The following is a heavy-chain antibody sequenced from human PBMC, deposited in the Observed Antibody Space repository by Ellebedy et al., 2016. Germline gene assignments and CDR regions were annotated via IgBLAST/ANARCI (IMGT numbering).Heavy chain of an antibody. CDR3: ASPGYCTDIRCSTTFDI. CDR1: YY. CDR2: ISSKSSTI. Sequence: YYWGWIRQPPGKGLEWVSSISSKSSTIYYADSVKGRFTISRDNAKNSTSLQMNSLISEDTAVYYCASPGYCTDIRCSTTFDIWGQGTIVTVSS. J-gene: IGHJ3*02. V-gene: IGHV3-11*01. D-gene: IGHD2-8*02.